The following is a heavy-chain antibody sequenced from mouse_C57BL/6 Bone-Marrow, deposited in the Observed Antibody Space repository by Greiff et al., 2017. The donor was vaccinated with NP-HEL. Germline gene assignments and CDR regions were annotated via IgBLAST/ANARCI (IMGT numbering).Heavy chain of an antibody. CDR1: GFTFSDYY. J-gene: IGHJ2*01. D-gene: IGHD1-1*01. V-gene: IGHV5-12*01. Sequence: DVKLVESGGGLVQPGGSLKLSCAASGFTFSDYYMYWVRQTPEKRLEWVAYISNGGGSTYYPDTVKGRFTISRDNAKNTLYLQMSRLKSEDTAMYYCARQYYYGSREGYFDYWGQGTTLTVSS. CDR2: ISNGGGST. CDR3: ARQYYYGSREGYFDY.